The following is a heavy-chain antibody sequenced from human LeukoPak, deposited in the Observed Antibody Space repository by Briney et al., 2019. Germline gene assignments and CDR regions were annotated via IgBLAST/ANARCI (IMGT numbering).Heavy chain of an antibody. J-gene: IGHJ4*02. CDR2: ISYDGSNK. Sequence: PGGSLRRSCAASGFTFSSYGMHWVRQAPGKGLEWVAVISYDGSNKYYADSVKGRFTISRDNSKNTLYLQMNSLRAEDTAVYYCAKDLRFAPGVFDYWGQGTLVTVSS. V-gene: IGHV3-30*18. CDR3: AKDLRFAPGVFDY. D-gene: IGHD3-10*01. CDR1: GFTFSSYG.